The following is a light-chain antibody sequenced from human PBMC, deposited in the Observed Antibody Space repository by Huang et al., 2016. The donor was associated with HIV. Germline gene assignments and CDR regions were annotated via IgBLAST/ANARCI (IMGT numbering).Light chain of an antibody. CDR1: QSVGSK. V-gene: IGKV3-15*01. Sequence: DTVMTQTPATLSVSPGARATLACRASQSVGSKLAWFQQKPGQAPRLLIHGASTRATGIPARFSGSGSVTEFTLTISSLQSEDFAVYYCQQYNNWPYTFGQGTKLEIK. J-gene: IGKJ2*01. CDR3: QQYNNWPYT. CDR2: GAS.